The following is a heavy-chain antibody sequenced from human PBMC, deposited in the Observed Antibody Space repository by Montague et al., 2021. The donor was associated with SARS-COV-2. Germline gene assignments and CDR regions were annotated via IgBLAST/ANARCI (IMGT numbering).Heavy chain of an antibody. V-gene: IGHV3-30*04. CDR1: GFTFSTHA. D-gene: IGHD3-10*01. CDR2: ISYDGVEK. CDR3: ARRDQYGSGTNGLLQY. Sequence: SMRLSCAASGFTFSTHAMHWVRQAPGKGLGWVAVISYDGVEKYYADSVKGRFTISRDNSKNTLYLQMNSLTTEDTAVFYCARRDQYGSGTNGLLQYWGQGILVTVSS. J-gene: IGHJ4*02.